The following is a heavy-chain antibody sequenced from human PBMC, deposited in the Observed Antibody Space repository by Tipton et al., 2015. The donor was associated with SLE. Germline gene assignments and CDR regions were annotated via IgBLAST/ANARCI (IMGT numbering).Heavy chain of an antibody. CDR2: ISSSGSTI. V-gene: IGHV3-48*04. D-gene: IGHD4-17*01. CDR1: GFTFSSYS. Sequence: LRLSCAASGFTFSSYSMNWVRQAPGKGLEWVSSISSSGSTIYYADSVKGRFTISRDNAKNSLYLQMNSLRAEDTAVYYCARTSKYGDYFDYWGQGTMVTVSS. CDR3: ARTSKYGDYFDY. J-gene: IGHJ4*02.